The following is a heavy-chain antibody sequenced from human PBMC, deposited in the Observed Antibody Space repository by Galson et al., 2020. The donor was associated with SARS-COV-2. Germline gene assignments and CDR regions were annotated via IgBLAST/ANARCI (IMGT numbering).Heavy chain of an antibody. CDR1: GFTFKSHA. J-gene: IGHJ4*02. CDR2: IFYDGSDK. Sequence: GESLKISCAASGFTFKSHAMHWVRQAPGKGLEWVAQIFYDGSDKYYVDYVKGRFTISRDDSENTVYLQMNNLRADDSAVYFCARDGQSSSGWAFDYWGQGTLVTVSS. D-gene: IGHD6-19*01. CDR3: ARDGQSSSGWAFDY. V-gene: IGHV3-33*01.